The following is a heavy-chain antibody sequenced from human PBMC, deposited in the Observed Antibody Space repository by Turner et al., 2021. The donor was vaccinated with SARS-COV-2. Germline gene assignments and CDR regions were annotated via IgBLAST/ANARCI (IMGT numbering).Heavy chain of an antibody. CDR1: GGSVSGYY. Sequence: QVHLQQWGAGLLKPSETLSLTCAVYGGSVSGYYWTWIRQPPEKRLEGIGEIHPSGRTYYNPSLKSRVTISQDTSKSQFSLNLSSVTAADTVVYHCARGDDSRKSGLLWGQGTLVTVSS. V-gene: IGHV4-34*01. D-gene: IGHD2-21*02. J-gene: IGHJ4*02. CDR2: IHPSGRT. CDR3: ARGDDSRKSGLL.